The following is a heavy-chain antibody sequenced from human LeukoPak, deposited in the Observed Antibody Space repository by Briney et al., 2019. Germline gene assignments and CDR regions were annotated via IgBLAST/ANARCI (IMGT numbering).Heavy chain of an antibody. CDR1: GYTFTSYA. J-gene: IGHJ5*02. V-gene: IGHV1-3*01. D-gene: IGHD3-9*01. Sequence: ASVTVSCKATGYTFTSYAMHSVRQAPGQRLEWMGWINAGNGNTKYSQKFQGRVTITRDTSTSTAYMELSSLRSEDTAVYYCARAPYYDILTGYYNWFDPWGQGTLVTVSS. CDR3: ARAPYYDILTGYYNWFDP. CDR2: INAGNGNT.